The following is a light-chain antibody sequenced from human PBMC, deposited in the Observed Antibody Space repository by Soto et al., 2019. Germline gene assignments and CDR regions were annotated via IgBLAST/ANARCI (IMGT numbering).Light chain of an antibody. J-gene: IGKJ5*01. CDR2: GAS. Sequence: EIVLTQSPGTLSLSPGERATLSCRASQSVSRNHLAWYQQKPGQAPRLLIYGASSRATGIPDRFSGSGSGTDFTLTISRLEPEDFAVDYCQQYGSSPRITFGQGTRLEIK. CDR3: QQYGSSPRIT. CDR1: QSVSRNH. V-gene: IGKV3-20*01.